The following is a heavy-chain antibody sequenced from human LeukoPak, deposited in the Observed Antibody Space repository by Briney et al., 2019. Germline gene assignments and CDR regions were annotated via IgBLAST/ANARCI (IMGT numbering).Heavy chain of an antibody. D-gene: IGHD2-15*01. V-gene: IGHV4-39*07. J-gene: IGHJ4*02. CDR2: INHSGST. CDR1: GGSISSGDYY. CDR3: ARGSYYFDN. Sequence: PSETLSLTCTVSGGSISSGDYYWSWIRQPPGKGLEWIGEINHSGSTNYNPSLKSRVTVSVDTSKNQFSLKLNSVTAADTAVYYCARGSYYFDNWGQGTLVTVSS.